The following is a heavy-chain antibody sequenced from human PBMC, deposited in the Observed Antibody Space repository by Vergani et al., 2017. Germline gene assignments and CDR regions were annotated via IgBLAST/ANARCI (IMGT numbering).Heavy chain of an antibody. J-gene: IGHJ4*02. Sequence: EVQLLESGGGLVQPGGSLRLSCAASGFTFSSYSMNWVRQAPGKGLEWVSSISSSSSYIYYADSVKGRFTISRDNAKNSLYLQMNSLRAEDTAVYYCARDLFXYDSSGYYSGFFDYWGQGTLVTVSS. CDR2: ISSSSSYI. CDR3: ARDLFXYDSSGYYSGFFDY. D-gene: IGHD3-22*01. V-gene: IGHV3-21*01. CDR1: GFTFSSYS.